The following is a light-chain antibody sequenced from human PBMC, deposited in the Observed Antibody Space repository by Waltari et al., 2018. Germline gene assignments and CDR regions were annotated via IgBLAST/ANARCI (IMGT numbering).Light chain of an antibody. CDR1: SGSIASNY. CDR3: QSYDSSNVV. CDR2: WDE. V-gene: IGLV6-57*02. Sequence: NFMLTQPHSVSESPGKTVTISCTGSSGSIASNYVQGYQQRPGSAPTAVIEWDEQRPSGVPDRFSGSIDSSSNSASLTISGLKTEDEADYYCQSYDSSNVVFGGGTKLTVL. J-gene: IGLJ2*01.